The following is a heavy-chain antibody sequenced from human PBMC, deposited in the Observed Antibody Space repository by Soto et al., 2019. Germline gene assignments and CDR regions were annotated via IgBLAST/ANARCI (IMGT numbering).Heavy chain of an antibody. D-gene: IGHD5-18*01. V-gene: IGHV3-30*18. CDR2: ISYDGSNK. CDR1: GFSFSSYG. CDR3: AKDVSGYSSGPLDY. J-gene: IGHJ4*02. Sequence: QVQLVESGGGVVQPGRSLRLSCAASGFSFSSYGMHWVRQAPGKGLEWVAVISYDGSNKYYADSVKGRFTISRDNSKNTLYLQMNSLRAEDTAVYYCAKDVSGYSSGPLDYWGQGTLVTVSS.